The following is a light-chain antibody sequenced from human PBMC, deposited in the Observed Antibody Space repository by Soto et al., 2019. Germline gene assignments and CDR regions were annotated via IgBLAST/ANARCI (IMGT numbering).Light chain of an antibody. V-gene: IGKV1-5*03. J-gene: IGKJ4*01. Sequence: DIQMTQSPSTLSASVGDRVTITCWASQSINKWLAWYQQKPGKGPKLLIYEASSLESGVPSRFSGSGSGTEFTLTISSLQPDDIATYHCQHYNGYPITFGGGTKVEIK. CDR2: EAS. CDR3: QHYNGYPIT. CDR1: QSINKW.